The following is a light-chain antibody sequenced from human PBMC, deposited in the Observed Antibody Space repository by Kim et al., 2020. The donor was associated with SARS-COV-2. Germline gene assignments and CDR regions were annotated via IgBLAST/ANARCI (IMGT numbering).Light chain of an antibody. Sequence: SSVNLTCTLSSGHSTYIIAWHQQQPGKAPRYLMKFEGTGTYNKGSGVSDRFSGSSSGADRYLTISNLQSEDEAVYFCETWDTNTQIFGGGTQLTVL. CDR3: ETWDTNTQI. J-gene: IGLJ2*01. V-gene: IGLV4-60*03. CDR2: FEGTGTY. CDR1: SGHSTYI.